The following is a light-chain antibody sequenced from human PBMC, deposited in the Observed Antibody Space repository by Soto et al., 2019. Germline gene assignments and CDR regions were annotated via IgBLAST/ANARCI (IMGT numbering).Light chain of an antibody. J-gene: IGKJ2*02. Sequence: DIQMTQSPSSLSASVGDRVTITCRASQSISTYLNWYQQKVGKAAKLLIYAASSLQRGVPSRSSGSGSGTDSTLTISSLQPEDFATDYCQQSYSTPRTFGQGTKLQIK. V-gene: IGKV1-39*01. CDR3: QQSYSTPRT. CDR2: AAS. CDR1: QSISTY.